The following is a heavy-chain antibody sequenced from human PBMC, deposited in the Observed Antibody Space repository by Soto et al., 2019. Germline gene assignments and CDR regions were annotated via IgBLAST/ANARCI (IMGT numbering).Heavy chain of an antibody. D-gene: IGHD3-22*01. CDR2: LNPAGSAG. Sequence: HPGGSLRLSCAASGFTFGNYWMNGVRQAPGKGLEWVANLNPAGSAGWYMDSVKGRFTISRDNVKNSLSLQMNGLRADDTAVYYCLGGSESSAQWGQGTLVTVSS. CDR1: GFTFGNYW. J-gene: IGHJ4*02. V-gene: IGHV3-7*03. CDR3: LGGSESSAQ.